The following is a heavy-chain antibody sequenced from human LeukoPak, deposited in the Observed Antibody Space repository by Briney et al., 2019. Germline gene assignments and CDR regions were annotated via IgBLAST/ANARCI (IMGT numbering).Heavy chain of an antibody. J-gene: IGHJ5*02. CDR2: VQNDGSSK. Sequence: GGSLRLSCAASGFTFSTYGMHWVRQAPGKGLEWVAFVQNDGSSKYYADSVKGRFTISRDNSKNTVYLQMSSLRVEDTAVFYCAKELSALVMGGGIWFDPGGQGTLVTVTS. D-gene: IGHD3-16*01. CDR1: GFTFSTYG. V-gene: IGHV3-30*02. CDR3: AKELSALVMGGGIWFDP.